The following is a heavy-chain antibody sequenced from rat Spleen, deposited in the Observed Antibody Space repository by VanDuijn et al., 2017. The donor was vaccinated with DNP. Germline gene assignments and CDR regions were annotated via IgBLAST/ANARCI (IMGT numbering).Heavy chain of an antibody. CDR3: ARGSTSIYWYFDF. J-gene: IGHJ1*01. V-gene: IGHV5-25*01. D-gene: IGHD3-1*01. CDR2: ITAGGGNT. Sequence: EVHLVESGGGLVQPGRSLKLSCAASGFTFSNYDMAWVRQSPTKGLEWVAYITAGGGNTYYRDSVKGRFTLSRDNAKSTLYLQMNSLKSEDTATYYCARGSTSIYWYFDFWGPGTMVTVSS. CDR1: GFTFSNYD.